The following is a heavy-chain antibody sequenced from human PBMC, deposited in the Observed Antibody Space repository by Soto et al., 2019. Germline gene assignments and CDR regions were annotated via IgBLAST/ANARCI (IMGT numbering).Heavy chain of an antibody. CDR1: GYTFTSYA. CDR2: INDGNGKT. J-gene: IGHJ4*02. Sequence: QVQLVQSGAEEKKPGASVKVSCKASGYTFTSYAIHWVRQAPGQRLEWMGWINDGNGKTKYSQKFQGRVTITRDTSASTAYMDLSSLRSEDTAVYYCARGSGYYYWDDYWGQGTLVTFS. D-gene: IGHD3-22*01. CDR3: ARGSGYYYWDDY. V-gene: IGHV1-3*05.